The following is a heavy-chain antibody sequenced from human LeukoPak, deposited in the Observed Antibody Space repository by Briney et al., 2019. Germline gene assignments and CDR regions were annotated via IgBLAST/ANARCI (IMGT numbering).Heavy chain of an antibody. CDR1: GGTFSNYA. J-gene: IGHJ5*02. Sequence: ASVKVSCKASGGTFSNYAIGWVRQAPGQGLEWMGGVIPIFSTANYAQKFQGRVTMTTDTSTSTAYMELRSLRSDDTAVYYCARDPTVVVVAANPSWFDPWGQGTLVTVSS. CDR2: VIPIFSTA. V-gene: IGHV1-69*05. CDR3: ARDPTVVVVAANPSWFDP. D-gene: IGHD2-15*01.